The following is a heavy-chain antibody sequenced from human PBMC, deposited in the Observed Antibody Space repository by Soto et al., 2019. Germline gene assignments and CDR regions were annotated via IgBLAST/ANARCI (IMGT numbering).Heavy chain of an antibody. V-gene: IGHV1-18*01. CDR1: GYTFTSYG. D-gene: IGHD1-26*01. J-gene: IGHJ4*02. Sequence: QVQLVQSGAEVKKPGASVKVSCKASGYTFTSYGISWVRQAPGQGLEWMGWINPYNGNTKYAQKLQGRVTMTTATSTSTAYMELRSLRSDDTAGYYCARDAAVGLFDYWGQGTLVTVSS. CDR3: ARDAAVGLFDY. CDR2: INPYNGNT.